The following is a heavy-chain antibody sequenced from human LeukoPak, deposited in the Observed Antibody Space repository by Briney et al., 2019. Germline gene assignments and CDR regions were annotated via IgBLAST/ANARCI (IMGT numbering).Heavy chain of an antibody. CDR3: ARVEGYDYDDY. V-gene: IGHV3-7*01. CDR1: GFTFSNYW. D-gene: IGHD5-12*01. J-gene: IGHJ4*02. CDR2: IKQDGREK. Sequence: PGGSLRLSCAASGFTFSNYWMSWVRQAPGKGLEWVANIKQDGREKYYVDSVKGRFTISRDNAKNSLYLQMNSLRAEDTAVYYCARVEGYDYDDYWGQGTLVTVSS.